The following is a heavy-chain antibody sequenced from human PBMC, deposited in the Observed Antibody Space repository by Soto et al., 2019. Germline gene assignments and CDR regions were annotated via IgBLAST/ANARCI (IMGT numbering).Heavy chain of an antibody. Sequence: GGSLRLSCAASGFTFSSYAMSWVRQAPGKGLECVSSINGNGGSAYYADSVKGRFTISRDNSKNTLYLQMNSLRAEDTAVYYCAKDQRGYTSTARIDYWGQGTLVTVSS. J-gene: IGHJ4*02. CDR3: AKDQRGYTSTARIDY. CDR2: INGNGGSA. V-gene: IGHV3-23*01. CDR1: GFTFSSYA. D-gene: IGHD6-13*01.